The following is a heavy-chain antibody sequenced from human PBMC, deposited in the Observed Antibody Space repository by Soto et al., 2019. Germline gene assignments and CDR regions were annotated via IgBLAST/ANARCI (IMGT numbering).Heavy chain of an antibody. CDR2: ISPYNGNT. CDR1: GYTFSNYG. Sequence: GASVKVSCKASGYTFSNYGINWVRQAPGQGLEWMGWISPYNGNTKYAQKLQGRVTMTTDTSTSTAYMELRSLRSDDTAVYYCARDLSDSGGFDPWGHGTLVTVSS. CDR3: ARDLSDSGGFDP. D-gene: IGHD3-10*01. V-gene: IGHV1-18*04. J-gene: IGHJ5*02.